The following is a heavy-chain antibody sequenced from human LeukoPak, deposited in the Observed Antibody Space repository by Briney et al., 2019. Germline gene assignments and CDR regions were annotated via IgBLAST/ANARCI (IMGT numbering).Heavy chain of an antibody. J-gene: IGHJ4*02. CDR1: GGSISSYY. V-gene: IGHV4-4*09. D-gene: IGHD4-17*01. Sequence: SETLSLTCTVSGGSISSYYWSWIRQPPGKGLEWIGYIYTSGSTNYNPSLKSRVTISVDTSKNQFSLKLSSVTAADTAVYYCARYGDYVLGHFDYWGQGTLVTVSS. CDR2: IYTSGST. CDR3: ARYGDYVLGHFDY.